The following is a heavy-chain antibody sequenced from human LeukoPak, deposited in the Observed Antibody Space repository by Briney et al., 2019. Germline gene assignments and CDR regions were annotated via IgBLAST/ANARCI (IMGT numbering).Heavy chain of an antibody. Sequence: GGSLRLSCAASGFTFSSYWMSWVRQAPGKGLEWVANIKQDGSEKYYVDSVKGRFTISRDNAKNSLYLQMNSLRAEDTAVYYCARDRYYDFWSGYYNDYWGQGTLVIVSS. CDR2: IKQDGSEK. J-gene: IGHJ4*02. D-gene: IGHD3-3*01. CDR1: GFTFSSYW. CDR3: ARDRYYDFWSGYYNDY. V-gene: IGHV3-7*01.